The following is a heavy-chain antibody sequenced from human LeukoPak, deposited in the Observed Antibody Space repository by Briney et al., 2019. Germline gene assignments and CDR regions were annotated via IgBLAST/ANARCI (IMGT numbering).Heavy chain of an antibody. Sequence: GGSLRLSCAASGFTFSNYWMHWVRQAPGKGLAWVSRINTDGSSTSYADSVKGRFTISRDNAKNTLYLQMNSLRAEDTAVYYCARSLLYYYDSSGPENWGQGSLVTVSS. CDR3: ARSLLYYYDSSGPEN. D-gene: IGHD3-22*01. CDR1: GFTFSNYW. CDR2: INTDGSST. J-gene: IGHJ4*02. V-gene: IGHV3-74*01.